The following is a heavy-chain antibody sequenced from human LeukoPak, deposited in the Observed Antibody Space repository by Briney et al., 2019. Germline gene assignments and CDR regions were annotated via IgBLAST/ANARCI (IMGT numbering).Heavy chain of an antibody. V-gene: IGHV3-7*01. D-gene: IGHD6-13*01. CDR3: ARGGSTSSWFWND. Sequence: PGGSLRLSCAALGFTFSSYAMTWVRQAPGKGLEWVANIKPDGSEKFYVDSVKGRFTISRDNARNSLYLQMNSLRAEDMAVYYCARGGSTSSWFWNDWGQGTLVTVSS. CDR2: IKPDGSEK. CDR1: GFTFSSYA. J-gene: IGHJ4*02.